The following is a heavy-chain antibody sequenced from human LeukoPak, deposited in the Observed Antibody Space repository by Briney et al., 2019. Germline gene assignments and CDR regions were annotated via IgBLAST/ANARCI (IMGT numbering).Heavy chain of an antibody. Sequence: PGGSLRLSCAASEFTFSTYGMSWVRQAPGKGLEWVSAISDGGSSTYYADSVKGRFTISRDNSKNTLYLQMNSLRAEDTAIYYCAKDGGGYYTWAFDYWGQGTLVTVSS. J-gene: IGHJ4*02. CDR3: AKDGGGYYTWAFDY. CDR2: ISDGGSST. V-gene: IGHV3-23*01. D-gene: IGHD3-22*01. CDR1: EFTFSTYG.